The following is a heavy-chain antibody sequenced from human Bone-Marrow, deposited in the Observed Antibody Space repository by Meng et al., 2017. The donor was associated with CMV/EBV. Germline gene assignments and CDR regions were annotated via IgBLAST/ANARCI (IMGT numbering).Heavy chain of an antibody. Sequence: ETLSLTCAASGFTFSSYWMHWVRQAPGKGLVWVSRINSDGSSTSYADSVKGRFTISRDNAKNTLYLQMNSLRAEDTAVYYCARVRDYGMDVWGQGTTVTVSS. CDR1: GFTFSSYW. V-gene: IGHV3-74*01. J-gene: IGHJ6*02. CDR3: ARVRDYGMDV. CDR2: INSDGSST.